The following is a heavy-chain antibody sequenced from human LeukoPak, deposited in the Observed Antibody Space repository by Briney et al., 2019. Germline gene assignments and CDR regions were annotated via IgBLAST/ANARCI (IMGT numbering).Heavy chain of an antibody. Sequence: PGGSLRLSCAASGFTVSSNYMSWVRQAPGKGLEWVSVIYSGGSTYYADSVKGRFTISRDNSKNTLYLQMNSLRAEDTAVYYCARSDDCSGGSCYDRAEPLFDYWGQGTLVTVSS. V-gene: IGHV3-53*01. J-gene: IGHJ4*02. CDR2: IYSGGST. D-gene: IGHD2-15*01. CDR3: ARSDDCSGGSCYDRAEPLFDY. CDR1: GFTVSSNY.